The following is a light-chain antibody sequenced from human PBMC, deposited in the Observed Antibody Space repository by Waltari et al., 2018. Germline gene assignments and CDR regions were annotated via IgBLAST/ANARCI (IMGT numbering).Light chain of an antibody. Sequence: EIVMTQSPVTLSVSPGERATLSCRASQSVGTKFAWYQQKPGQAPRLLIYGASTRATGIAARFSGSGSGTEFTLTISSLQSEDFAIYYCQQYDNWPLTFGQGTRLDIK. J-gene: IGKJ5*01. CDR2: GAS. CDR3: QQYDNWPLT. V-gene: IGKV3-15*01. CDR1: QSVGTK.